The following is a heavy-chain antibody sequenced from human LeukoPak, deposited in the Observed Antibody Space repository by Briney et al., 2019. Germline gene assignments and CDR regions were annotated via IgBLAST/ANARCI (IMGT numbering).Heavy chain of an antibody. D-gene: IGHD3-3*01. CDR1: GFTFSSYA. CDR3: AREPYYDFWSGYYVHYYYGMDV. Sequence: GGSLRLSCAASGFTFSSYAMHWVRQAPGKGLEGVAVISYDGSNKYYADSVKGRFTISRDNSKNTLYLQMNSLRAEDTAVYYCAREPYYDFWSGYYVHYYYGMDVWGQGTTVTVSS. CDR2: ISYDGSNK. J-gene: IGHJ6*02. V-gene: IGHV3-30-3*01.